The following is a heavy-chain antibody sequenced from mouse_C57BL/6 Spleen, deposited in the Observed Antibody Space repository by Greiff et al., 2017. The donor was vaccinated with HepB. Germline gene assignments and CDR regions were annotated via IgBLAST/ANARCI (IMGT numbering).Heavy chain of an antibody. CDR3: ARRLYYSNYGETWFAY. V-gene: IGHV1-18*01. CDR2: INPNNGGT. D-gene: IGHD2-5*01. CDR1: GYTFTDYN. J-gene: IGHJ3*01. Sequence: EVQLQQSGPELVKPGASVKIPCKASGYTFTDYNMDWVKQSHGKSLEWIGDINPNNGGTTYNQKFKGKATLTVDKSSSTAYMELRSLTSEDTAVYYCARRLYYSNYGETWFAYWGQGTLVTVSA.